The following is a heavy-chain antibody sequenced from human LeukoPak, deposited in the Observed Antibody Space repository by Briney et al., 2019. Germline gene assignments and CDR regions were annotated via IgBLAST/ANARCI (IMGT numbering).Heavy chain of an antibody. V-gene: IGHV1-69*04. J-gene: IGHJ5*02. CDR2: IIPILGIA. Sequence: SVKVSCKASGGTFSSYAISWVRQAPGQGLEWMGRIIPILGIANYAQKFQGRVTITADKSTSTAYMELSSLRSEDTAVYYCAREESGYCSGGSCYVNWFDPWGQGTLVTVSS. CDR1: GGTFSSYA. CDR3: AREESGYCSGGSCYVNWFDP. D-gene: IGHD2-15*01.